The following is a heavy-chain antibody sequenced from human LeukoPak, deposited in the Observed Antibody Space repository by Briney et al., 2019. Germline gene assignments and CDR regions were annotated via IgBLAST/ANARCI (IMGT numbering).Heavy chain of an antibody. Sequence: SETLSLTCAVYGGSFSGYYWSWLRQPPGKGLEWIGEINHSGSTNYNPSLKSRVTISVDTSKNQFSLKLSSVTAADTAVYYCARRGKIGYGSGSYYIGWFDPWGQGTLVTVSS. V-gene: IGHV4-34*01. D-gene: IGHD3-10*01. J-gene: IGHJ5*02. CDR3: ARRGKIGYGSGSYYIGWFDP. CDR2: INHSGST. CDR1: GGSFSGYY.